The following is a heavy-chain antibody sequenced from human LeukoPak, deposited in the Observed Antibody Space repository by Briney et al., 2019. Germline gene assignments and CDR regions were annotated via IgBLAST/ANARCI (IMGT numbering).Heavy chain of an antibody. D-gene: IGHD2-2*02. Sequence: GGSLRLSCAASGFSFSSYAMTWVRQAPGKGLEWVSALSVSGGNTYYADSVKGRFTISRANSKNTLYLQMNSLRAEDTAVYYCAKADSTTWYNNYVNGWGQGALVTVSS. J-gene: IGHJ4*02. CDR1: GFSFSSYA. V-gene: IGHV3-23*01. CDR2: LSVSGGNT. CDR3: AKADSTTWYNNYVNG.